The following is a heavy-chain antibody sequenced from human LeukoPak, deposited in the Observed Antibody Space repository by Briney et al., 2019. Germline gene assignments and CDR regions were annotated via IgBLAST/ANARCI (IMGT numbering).Heavy chain of an antibody. D-gene: IGHD3-22*01. CDR1: GFTFSSYA. Sequence: PGGSLRLSCAASGFTFSSYAMHWVRQAPGKGLEWVAVISYDGSNKYYADSVKGRFTISRDNSKNTLYLQMNSLRAEDTAVYYCARPSYYYDSSGAFDIWGQGTMVTVSS. CDR3: ARPSYYYDSSGAFDI. J-gene: IGHJ3*02. V-gene: IGHV3-30-3*02. CDR2: ISYDGSNK.